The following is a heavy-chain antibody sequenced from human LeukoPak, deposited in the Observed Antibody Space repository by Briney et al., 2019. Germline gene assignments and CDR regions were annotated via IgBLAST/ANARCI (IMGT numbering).Heavy chain of an antibody. CDR1: GFTFSSYW. CDR3: ARDLYSSSWYFGWFDP. D-gene: IGHD6-13*01. CDR2: IKQGGSEK. J-gene: IGHJ5*02. Sequence: GGSLRLSCAASGFTFSSYWMSWVRQAPGKGLEWVANIKQGGSEKYYVDSVKGRFTISRDNAKNSLYLQMNSLRAEDTAVYYCARDLYSSSWYFGWFDPWGQGTLVTVSS. V-gene: IGHV3-7*01.